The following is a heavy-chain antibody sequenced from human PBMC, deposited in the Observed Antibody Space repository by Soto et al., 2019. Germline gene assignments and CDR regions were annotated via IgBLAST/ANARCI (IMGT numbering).Heavy chain of an antibody. D-gene: IGHD1-26*01. CDR1: GFTFTNVW. J-gene: IGHJ4*02. CDR3: PKMGPEAEELDY. Sequence: EVQLVESGGGLVKPGESLRLSCAVSGFTFTNVWMSWVRQAPGKGLEWVGRIKSKTAGETIDYAAVVKGRFTISRDDSKNTLYLKMNSLKPEDTAVYYCPKMGPEAEELDYWGREPLFPFSS. V-gene: IGHV3-15*01. CDR2: IKSKTAGETI.